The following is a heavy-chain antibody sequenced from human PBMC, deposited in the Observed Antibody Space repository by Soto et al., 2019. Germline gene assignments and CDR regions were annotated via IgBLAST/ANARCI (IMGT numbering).Heavy chain of an antibody. CDR1: GGSCSGYY. J-gene: IGHJ4*02. V-gene: IGHV4-34*01. CDR3: ARLAYYDSSGSDQFGY. CDR2: INHSGST. Sequence: SETLSLTCAVYGGSCSGYYWSWIRQPPGKGLEWIGEINHSGSTNYNPSLKSRVTISVDTSKNQFSLKLSSVTAADTAVYYCARLAYYDSSGSDQFGYCGEGTLVTVSS. D-gene: IGHD3-22*01.